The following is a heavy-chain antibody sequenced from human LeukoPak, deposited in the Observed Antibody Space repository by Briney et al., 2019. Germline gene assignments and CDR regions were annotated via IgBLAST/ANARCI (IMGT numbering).Heavy chain of an antibody. D-gene: IGHD3-22*01. V-gene: IGHV1-46*01. J-gene: IGHJ4*02. CDR1: GYTFPSYF. CDR3: ARDTIVSGYSTYYFDY. CDR2: INPTGGST. Sequence: ASVKVSCKASGYTFPSYFMHWVRQAPGQGLEWMGIINPTGGSTTYAQKFQGRVTMTRDTSTSTVYMELSSLRSEDTAVYYCARDTIVSGYSTYYFDYWGQGTLVTVSS.